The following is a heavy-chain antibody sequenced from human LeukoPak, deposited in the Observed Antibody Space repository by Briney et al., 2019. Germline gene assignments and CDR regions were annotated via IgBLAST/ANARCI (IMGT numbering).Heavy chain of an antibody. V-gene: IGHV4-34*01. J-gene: IGHJ5*02. D-gene: IGHD2-21*01. CDR2: INHSGST. CDR1: GGSISTYY. CDR3: ARHVFSDNWFDP. Sequence: SETLSLTCTVSGGSISTYYWSWIRQPPGKGLEWIGEINHSGSTNYNPSLKSRVTISVDTSKNQFSLKLNSVTAADTAVYYCARHVFSDNWFDPWGQGTLVTVSS.